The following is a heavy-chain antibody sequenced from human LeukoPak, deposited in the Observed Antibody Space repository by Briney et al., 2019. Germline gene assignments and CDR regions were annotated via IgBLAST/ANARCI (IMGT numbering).Heavy chain of an antibody. J-gene: IGHJ4*02. V-gene: IGHV4-39*01. Sequence: SETLSLTCTVSGGSISSSSYYWGWIRQPPGKGLEWIGSIYYSGSTYYNPSLKSRVTISVDTSKNQFSLKLSSVTAADTAVYSLGRKAAAGMGVPCFHYWGREPLDTVPS. CDR2: IYYSGST. CDR3: GRKAAAGMGVPCFHY. CDR1: GGSISSSSYY. D-gene: IGHD6-25*01.